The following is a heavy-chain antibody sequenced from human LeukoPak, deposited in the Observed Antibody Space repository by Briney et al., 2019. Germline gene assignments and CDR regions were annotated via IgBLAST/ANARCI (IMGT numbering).Heavy chain of an antibody. CDR2: IYYSGNT. D-gene: IGHD5-18*01. CDR1: GGSTSSAGYY. J-gene: IGHJ3*02. V-gene: IGHV4-31*03. Sequence: SETLSLTCSVSGGSTSSAGYYWSWLRQHPGKGLEWIGYIYYSGNTYYNPSLKSRLTISVDTSKTQFSLKLNSGTAADTAVYYCARSISYGSAFDIWGQGTMVTVSS. CDR3: ARSISYGSAFDI.